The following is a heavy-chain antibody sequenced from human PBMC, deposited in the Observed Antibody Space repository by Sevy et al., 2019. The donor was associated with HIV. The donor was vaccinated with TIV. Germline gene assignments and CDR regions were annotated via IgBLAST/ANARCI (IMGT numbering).Heavy chain of an antibody. Sequence: GGSLRLSCAASGFRFSVSWMSWVRQAPGKGLEWVANIKPDGSDNHYVDSAEGRFTISRDNAKNSLFLQMNSLRVEDTAMYYCAQETFGRFDSWGQGTLVTVSS. CDR1: GFRFSVSW. J-gene: IGHJ4*02. D-gene: IGHD1-26*01. V-gene: IGHV3-7*01. CDR3: AQETFGRFDS. CDR2: IKPDGSDN.